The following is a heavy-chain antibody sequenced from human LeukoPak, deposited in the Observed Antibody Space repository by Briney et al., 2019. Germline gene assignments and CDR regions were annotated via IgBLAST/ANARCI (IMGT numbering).Heavy chain of an antibody. CDR1: GFTFSSYA. Sequence: GGSLRLSCAASGFTFSSYAMSWVRQAPGKGLEWVSGISGSGGSTYYADSAKGRFAISRDNSKNTLYLQMNSLRAEDTAVYYCAKDRFAVGANFFDYWGQGTLVTVSS. J-gene: IGHJ4*02. V-gene: IGHV3-23*01. CDR3: AKDRFAVGANFFDY. D-gene: IGHD1-26*01. CDR2: ISGSGGST.